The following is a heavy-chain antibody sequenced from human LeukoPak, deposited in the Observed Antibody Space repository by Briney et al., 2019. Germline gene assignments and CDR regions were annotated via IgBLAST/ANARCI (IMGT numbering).Heavy chain of an antibody. Sequence: GGSLRLSCAASGFMFDNFGMHWVRQAPGKGLEWVAVISYDGSNKYYADSVKGRFTISRDNSKNTLYLQMNSLRAEDTAVYYCARVSTIAVAGTGGLDYWGQGTLVTVSS. CDR3: ARVSTIAVAGTGGLDY. D-gene: IGHD6-19*01. J-gene: IGHJ4*02. CDR1: GFMFDNFG. CDR2: ISYDGSNK. V-gene: IGHV3-30*19.